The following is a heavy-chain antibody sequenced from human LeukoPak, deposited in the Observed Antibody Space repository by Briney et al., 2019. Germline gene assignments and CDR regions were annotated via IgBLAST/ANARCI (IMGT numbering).Heavy chain of an antibody. J-gene: IGHJ4*02. D-gene: IGHD2-15*01. CDR3: ARPSHIVVAIDY. CDR1: GYTFTGYY. CDR2: INPYSGGT. V-gene: IGHV1-2*02. Sequence: ASVTVSCKASGYTFTGYYINWVRQAPGQGLEWMGWINPYSGGTDYAQKFQGRVTMTRDTSISTAYLELSRLRSDDTAIYYCARPSHIVVAIDYWGQGTLVTVCS.